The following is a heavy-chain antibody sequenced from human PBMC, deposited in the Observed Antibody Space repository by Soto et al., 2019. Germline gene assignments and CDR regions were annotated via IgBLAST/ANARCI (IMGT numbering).Heavy chain of an antibody. Sequence: SETLSLTCTVSGGSINSYYCSWIRQPPGKGLEWIGYIYYSGGTDYNPSLKSRVTISVDTSKNQFSLKLSSVTAADTAVYYCAAAVTLSDYYYYGIDVWGQGTTVTVSS. CDR2: IYYSGGT. CDR3: AAAVTLSDYYYYGIDV. V-gene: IGHV4-59*01. J-gene: IGHJ6*02. CDR1: GGSINSYY. D-gene: IGHD3-3*02.